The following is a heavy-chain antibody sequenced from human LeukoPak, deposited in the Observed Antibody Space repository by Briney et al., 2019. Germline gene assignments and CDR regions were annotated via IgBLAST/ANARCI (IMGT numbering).Heavy chain of an antibody. V-gene: IGHV4-61*02. CDR3: ATARGCSNGVCSSMGLDY. CDR1: GVSISSGSNN. Sequence: SQTLSLTCTVSGVSISSGSNNWTCNRPPTGQELVWIGRIATTGSSNYNPSLKSRVTISVDTSKNPFSLRLSSVTAADTAVYYCATARGCSNGVCSSMGLDYWGQGTLVTVSS. CDR2: IATTGSS. D-gene: IGHD2-8*01. J-gene: IGHJ4*02.